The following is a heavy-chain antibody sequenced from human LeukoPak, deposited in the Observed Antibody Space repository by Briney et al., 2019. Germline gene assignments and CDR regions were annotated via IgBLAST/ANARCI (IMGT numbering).Heavy chain of an antibody. CDR1: GFTFSSYG. D-gene: IGHD5-18*01. CDR2: ISYDGSNK. Sequence: GRSLRLSCAASGFTFSSYGMHWVRQAPGKGLEWVAVISYDGSNKYYADSVKGRFTISRDNSKNTMYLQMNSLRAEDTAVYYCARVGRGYSYGDIDYWGQGTLVTVSS. V-gene: IGHV3-30*03. J-gene: IGHJ4*02. CDR3: ARVGRGYSYGDIDY.